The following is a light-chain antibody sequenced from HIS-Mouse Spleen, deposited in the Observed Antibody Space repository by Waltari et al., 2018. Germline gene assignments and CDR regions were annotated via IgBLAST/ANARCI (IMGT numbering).Light chain of an antibody. J-gene: IGKJ4*01. Sequence: DIVMTQSPATLSVSPGERATLSCRPSQSVSSNLAWYQQTPGQAPRLLIYGASTTATGIPARFSGSGSGTEFTLTISSLQSEEFAVYYCQQYNNWPLALTFGGGTKVEIK. CDR1: QSVSSN. V-gene: IGKV3-15*01. CDR3: QQYNNWPLALT. CDR2: GAS.